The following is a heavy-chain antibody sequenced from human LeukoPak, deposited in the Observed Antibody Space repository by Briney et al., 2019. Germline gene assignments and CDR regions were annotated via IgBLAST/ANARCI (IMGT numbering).Heavy chain of an antibody. CDR1: GYTFTSYD. J-gene: IGHJ6*03. CDR2: MNPNSGNT. V-gene: IGHV1-8*01. CDR3: ARGRGNYYDSPYHYYMDV. Sequence: ASVKVSCKASGYTFTSYDINWVRQATGQGLEWMGWMNPNSGNTGYAQKFQGRVTMTRNTSISTAYMELSSLRSEDTAVYYCARGRGNYYDSPYHYYMDVWGKGTTVTVSS. D-gene: IGHD3-22*01.